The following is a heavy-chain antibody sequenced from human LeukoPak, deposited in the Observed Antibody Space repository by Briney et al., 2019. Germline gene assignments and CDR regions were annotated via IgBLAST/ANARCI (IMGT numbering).Heavy chain of an antibody. CDR3: AIPHGVPHDDFVY. J-gene: IGHJ4*02. CDR1: GFTFTSYG. D-gene: IGHD2-8*01. Sequence: GGSLRLSCAASGFTFTSYGMHWVRQAPGKGLEWVAFISFDGSIKYYGVSVKGRFTISTDSSKNTLYLNMNSLRTEDTAVYYCAIPHGVPHDDFVYWGQGLMVTASS. CDR2: ISFDGSIK. V-gene: IGHV3-30*02.